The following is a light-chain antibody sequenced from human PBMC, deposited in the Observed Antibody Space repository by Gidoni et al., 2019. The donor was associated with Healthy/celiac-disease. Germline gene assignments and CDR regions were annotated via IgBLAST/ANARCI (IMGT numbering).Light chain of an antibody. CDR3: QSYDSSNPVV. J-gene: IGLJ2*01. Sequence: NFMLTQPHSVSESPGTPVTISCTGSSGSIASNYVQWYQQRPGSAPTTVIYEDNQRPSGVPDRFSGSIDSSSNSASLTISGLKTEDEADYYCQSYDSSNPVVFGGGTKLTVL. CDR2: EDN. CDR1: SGSIASNY. V-gene: IGLV6-57*02.